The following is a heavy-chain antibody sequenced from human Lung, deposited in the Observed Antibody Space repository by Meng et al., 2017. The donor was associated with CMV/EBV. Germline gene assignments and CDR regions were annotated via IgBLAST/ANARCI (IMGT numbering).Heavy chain of an antibody. CDR1: GFTFSGYA. J-gene: IGHJ5*02. D-gene: IGHD4-11*01. V-gene: IGHV3-30-3*01. CDR3: ARGWGLYSWFDP. Sequence: CAASGFTFSGYAMHWVRQAPGKGLEWVAVISYDGSNKYYADSVKGRFTISRDNSKNTLYLQMNNLRAEDTAVYYCARGWGLYSWFDPWGQGTLVTVSS. CDR2: ISYDGSNK.